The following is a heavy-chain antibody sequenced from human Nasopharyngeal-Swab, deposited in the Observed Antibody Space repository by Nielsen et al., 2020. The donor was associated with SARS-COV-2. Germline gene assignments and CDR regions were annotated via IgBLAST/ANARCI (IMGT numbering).Heavy chain of an antibody. D-gene: IGHD3-22*01. V-gene: IGHV3-11*06. CDR2: ISSSSSYT. Sequence: QGAGKGLEWVSYISSSSSYTNYADSVKGRFTISRDNAKNSLYLQMNSLRAEDTAVYYCARDKSVRNWGQGTLVTVSS. J-gene: IGHJ4*02. CDR3: ARDKSVRN.